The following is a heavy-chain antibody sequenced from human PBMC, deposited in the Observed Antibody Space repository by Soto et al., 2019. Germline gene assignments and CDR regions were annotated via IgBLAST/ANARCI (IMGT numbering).Heavy chain of an antibody. CDR1: GGSISSSGYY. D-gene: IGHD4-4*01. CDR3: ARGQGLQGNYYFDY. J-gene: IGHJ4*02. CDR2: IYYSGST. Sequence: ETMSLTCTVSGGSISSSGYYWGWIRQPPGKGPEWIGNIYYSGSTYYNPSLKSRVTISIDTSKNQFSLKLSSVTAADTAVYYCARGQGLQGNYYFDYWGEGTLVTVSS. V-gene: IGHV4-39*07.